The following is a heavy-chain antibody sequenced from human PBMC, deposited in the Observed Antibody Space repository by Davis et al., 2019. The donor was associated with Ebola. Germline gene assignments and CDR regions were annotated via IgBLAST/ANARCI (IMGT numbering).Heavy chain of an antibody. D-gene: IGHD6-19*01. CDR2: ISYDGSNK. V-gene: IGHV3-30-3*01. CDR3: ARAGDYSSGWPEEY. J-gene: IGHJ4*02. CDR1: GFTFSSYA. Sequence: GESLKISCAASGFTFSSYAMHWVRQAPGKGLEWVAVISYDGSNKYYADSVKGRFTISRDNSKNTLYLQMNSLRAEDTAVYYCARAGDYSSGWPEEYWGQGTLVTVSS.